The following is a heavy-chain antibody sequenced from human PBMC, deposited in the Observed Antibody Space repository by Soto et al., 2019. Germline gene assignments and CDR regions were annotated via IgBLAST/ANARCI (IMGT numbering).Heavy chain of an antibody. CDR3: ARTVRAGAATPPTVRFDP. CDR1: GGSISSGGYY. J-gene: IGHJ5*02. V-gene: IGHV4-31*03. D-gene: IGHD1-26*01. Sequence: SETLSLTCTVSGGSISSGGYYWSWIRQRPGKGLEGIGYIYYSGSTYYNPSPKSRVTISVDTSKNQFSLKLSSVTAADTAVYYWARTVRAGAATPPTVRFDPWGQGTLVTVSS. CDR2: IYYSGST.